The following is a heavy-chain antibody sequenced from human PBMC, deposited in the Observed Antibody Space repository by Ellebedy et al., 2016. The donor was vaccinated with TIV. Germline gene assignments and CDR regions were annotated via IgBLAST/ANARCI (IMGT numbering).Heavy chain of an antibody. J-gene: IGHJ4*02. CDR2: IYYSGST. V-gene: IGHV4-39*01. CDR1: GGSISSSSYY. Sequence: SETLSLTXTVSGGSISSSSYYWGWIRQPPGKGLEWIGSIYYSGSTYYNPSLKSRVTISVDTSKNQFSLKLSSVTAADTAVYYCARPYGDYDHGYWGQGTLVTVSS. CDR3: ARPYGDYDHGY. D-gene: IGHD4-17*01.